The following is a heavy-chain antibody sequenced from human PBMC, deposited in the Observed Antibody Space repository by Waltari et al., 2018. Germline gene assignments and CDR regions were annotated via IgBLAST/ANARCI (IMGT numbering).Heavy chain of an antibody. CDR3: ARSSPSDSSSWDIFDY. CDR2: IIPIFGTA. Sequence: QAPGQGLEWMGGIIPIFGTANYAQKFQGRVTITADESTSTAYMELSSLRSEDTAVYYCARSSPSDSSSWDIFDYWGQGTLVTVSS. V-gene: IGHV1-69*01. J-gene: IGHJ4*02. D-gene: IGHD6-13*01.